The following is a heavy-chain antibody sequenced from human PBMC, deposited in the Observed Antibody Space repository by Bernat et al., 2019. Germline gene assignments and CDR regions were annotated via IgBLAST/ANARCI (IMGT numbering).Heavy chain of an antibody. D-gene: IGHD3-10*01. Sequence: EVQLVESGGGLIQPGVSLRLSCSASGFTVSSNYMSWVRQAPGKGLEWVSVIYSGGSTYYADSVKGRFTISRDNSKNTLYLQMNRLRVEDTAVYYCARGANHRGFGRGRYYYGMDVWGQGTTVTVSS. V-gene: IGHV3-53*01. CDR3: ARGANHRGFGRGRYYYGMDV. CDR2: IYSGGST. CDR1: GFTVSSNY. J-gene: IGHJ6*02.